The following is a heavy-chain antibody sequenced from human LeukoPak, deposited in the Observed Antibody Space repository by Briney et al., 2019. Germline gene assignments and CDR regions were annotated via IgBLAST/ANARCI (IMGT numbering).Heavy chain of an antibody. CDR2: INPSGGST. J-gene: IGHJ4*02. CDR1: GYTFTGYY. D-gene: IGHD3-9*01. V-gene: IGHV1-46*01. Sequence: ASVKVSCKASGYTFTGYYMHWVRQAPGQGLEWMGIINPSGGSTSYAQKFQGRVTMTRDTSTSTVYMELSSLRSEDTAVYYCARNPILTGYRKRFYFDYWGQGTLVTVSS. CDR3: ARNPILTGYRKRFYFDY.